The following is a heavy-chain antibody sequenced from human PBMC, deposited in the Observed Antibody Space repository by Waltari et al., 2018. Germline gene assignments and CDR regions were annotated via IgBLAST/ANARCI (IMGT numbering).Heavy chain of an antibody. CDR2: ISSSSSYI. Sequence: EVQLVESGGGLVKPGGSLRLSCAASGFTFSTYSMNWVRQAPGKGLGWFSSISSSSSYIYYADSVKGRFTISRDNAKNSLYLQMNSLRAEDTAVYYCAREGRGATYYFDYWGQGTLVTVSS. CDR1: GFTFSTYS. J-gene: IGHJ4*02. V-gene: IGHV3-21*01. D-gene: IGHD5-12*01. CDR3: AREGRGATYYFDY.